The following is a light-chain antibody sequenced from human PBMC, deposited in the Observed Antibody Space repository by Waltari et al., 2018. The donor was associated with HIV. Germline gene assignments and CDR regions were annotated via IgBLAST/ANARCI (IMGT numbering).Light chain of an antibody. CDR3: LIRIGGGTVV. V-gene: IGLV8-61*01. CDR2: NNK. J-gene: IGLJ3*02. Sequence: QTVVTHEPSFSVAPGGTVTPTCGLTTGSTSRSHITTWYQQTPGQPPRLLINNNKYRSAGVPVRFSGSIVGARAALTSAGAQADDEDDYYCLIRIGGGTVVFGGGTKLTVL. CDR1: TGSTSRSHI.